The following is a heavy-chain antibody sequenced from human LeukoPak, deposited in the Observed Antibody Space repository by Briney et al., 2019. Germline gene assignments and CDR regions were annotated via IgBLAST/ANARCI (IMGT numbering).Heavy chain of an antibody. Sequence: ASVKVSCKASGYTFTSYDINWVRQATGQGLEWMGWMNPNSGNTGYAQKFQGRVTMTRNTSIRTAYMELSSLRSEDTAVYYCARARHCTNGVCYMYYFDYWGQGTLVTVSS. J-gene: IGHJ4*02. CDR2: MNPNSGNT. CDR1: GYTFTSYD. CDR3: ARARHCTNGVCYMYYFDY. D-gene: IGHD2-8*01. V-gene: IGHV1-8*01.